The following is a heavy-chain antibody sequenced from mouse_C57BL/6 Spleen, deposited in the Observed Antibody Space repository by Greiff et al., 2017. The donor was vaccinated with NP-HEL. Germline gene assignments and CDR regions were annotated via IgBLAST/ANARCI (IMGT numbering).Heavy chain of an antibody. CDR2: INPNNGGT. CDR1: GYTFTDYY. J-gene: IGHJ4*01. D-gene: IGHD4-1*01. CDR3: ERGTNWGYAMDY. Sequence: VQLQQSGPELVKPGASVKIPCKASGYTFTDYYMDWVKQSPGKSLEWIGDINPNNGGTIYNQKFKGKATLTVDKSSSTAYMQLRSLTSEDTAVDDCERGTNWGYAMDYWGQGTSVTVSS. V-gene: IGHV1-18*01.